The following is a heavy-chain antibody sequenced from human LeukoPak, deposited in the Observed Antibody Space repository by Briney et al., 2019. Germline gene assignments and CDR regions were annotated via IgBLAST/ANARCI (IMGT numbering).Heavy chain of an antibody. D-gene: IGHD3-22*01. CDR1: GFTFSSYA. Sequence: GGSLRLSCAASGFTFSSYAMHWVRQAPGKGLEWVAVISYDGSNKYYADSVKGRFTISRDNSKNTLYLQMNRLRAEDTAVYYCARAWTGYYDSSESGFCLDYWGQGTLVTVSS. J-gene: IGHJ4*02. CDR2: ISYDGSNK. V-gene: IGHV3-30-3*01. CDR3: ARAWTGYYDSSESGFCLDY.